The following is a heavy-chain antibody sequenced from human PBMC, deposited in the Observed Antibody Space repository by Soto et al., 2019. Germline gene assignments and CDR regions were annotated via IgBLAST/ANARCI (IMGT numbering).Heavy chain of an antibody. J-gene: IGHJ6*02. Sequence: GESLKISCNGSGYSFTRYWIAWVCQMPAPGLEWMGIIYPGDSDPRYSPSFPGQGTISADKSISTAHLQWSSLKASDTAMYYCASHIRHYDSCINKYYYHRLDVWGQGSTLTASS. V-gene: IGHV5-51*01. CDR3: ASHIRHYDSCINKYYYHRLDV. CDR1: GYSFTRYW. D-gene: IGHD3-3*01. CDR2: IYPGDSDP.